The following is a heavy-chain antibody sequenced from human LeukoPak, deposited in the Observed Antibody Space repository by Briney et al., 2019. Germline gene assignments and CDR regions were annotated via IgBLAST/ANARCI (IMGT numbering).Heavy chain of an antibody. CDR2: IWYDGSNK. CDR1: GFTFSSYG. V-gene: IGHV3-33*06. CDR3: AKESPYVSPRQYYFDS. D-gene: IGHD3-10*01. Sequence: GGSLRLSCAASGFTFSSYGMHWVRQAPGKGLEWVAVIWYDGSNKYYADSVKGRFTISRDNSKNSLYLQMNSLKVDDTAIYYCAKESPYVSPRQYYFDSWGQGTLVTVSS. J-gene: IGHJ4*02.